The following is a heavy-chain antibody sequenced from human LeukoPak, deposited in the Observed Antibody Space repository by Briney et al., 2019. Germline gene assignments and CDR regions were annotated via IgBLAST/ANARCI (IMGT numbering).Heavy chain of an antibody. CDR1: GFTFSSYW. Sequence: GGSLRLSCAASGFTFSSYWMHWVRQAPGKGLVWVSRINSDGSSTSYADSVKGRFTISRDNAKNSLYLQMNSLRAEDTAVYYCARESPVLLWFGEFSHDAFDIWGQGTMVTVSS. CDR2: INSDGSST. V-gene: IGHV3-74*01. D-gene: IGHD3-10*01. CDR3: ARESPVLLWFGEFSHDAFDI. J-gene: IGHJ3*02.